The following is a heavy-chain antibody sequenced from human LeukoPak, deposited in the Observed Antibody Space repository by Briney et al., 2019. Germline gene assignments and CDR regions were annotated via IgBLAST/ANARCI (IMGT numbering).Heavy chain of an antibody. V-gene: IGHV4-61*02. CDR1: GGSISSGYYY. CDR3: ARPVPSRLGWFDP. CDR2: IYTSGST. D-gene: IGHD1-1*01. Sequence: SQTLSLTCTVSGGSISSGYYYWSWIRQPAGKGLEWIGRIYTSGSTNYNPSLKSRVTMSVGTSKNQFSLKLTSVTAADTAVYYCARPVPSRLGWFDPWGQGTLVTVSS. J-gene: IGHJ5*02.